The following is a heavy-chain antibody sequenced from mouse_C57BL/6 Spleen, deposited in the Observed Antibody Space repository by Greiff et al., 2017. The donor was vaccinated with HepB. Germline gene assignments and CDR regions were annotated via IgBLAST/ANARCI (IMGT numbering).Heavy chain of an antibody. CDR2: ISYDGSN. D-gene: IGHD4-1*01. V-gene: IGHV3-6*01. CDR3: ARGDWDGWYVDV. Sequence: EVKLQESGPGLVKPSQSLSLTCSVTGYSITSGYYWNWIRQFPGNKLEWMGYISYDGSNNYNPSLKNRISITRDTSKNQFFLKLNSVTTEDTATYYCARGDWDGWYVDVWGTGTTVTVSS. CDR1: GYSITSGYY. J-gene: IGHJ1*03.